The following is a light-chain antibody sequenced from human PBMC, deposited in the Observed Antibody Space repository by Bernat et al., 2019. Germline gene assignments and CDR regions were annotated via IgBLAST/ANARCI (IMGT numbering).Light chain of an antibody. Sequence: AIRMTQSPSSFSASTGDRVTITCRASQGISSYLAWYQQKPGKAPKLLSYAASTLQSGVPSRFSGSGSGTDFTLTISCLQSEDFATYYCQQYYSYPYTLGQGTKLEIK. V-gene: IGKV1-8*01. CDR2: AAS. CDR1: QGISSY. J-gene: IGKJ2*01. CDR3: QQYYSYPYT.